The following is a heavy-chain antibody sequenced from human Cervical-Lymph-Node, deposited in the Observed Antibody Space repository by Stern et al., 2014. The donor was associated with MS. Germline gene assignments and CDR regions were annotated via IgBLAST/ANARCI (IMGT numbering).Heavy chain of an antibody. V-gene: IGHV1-3*01. CDR3: ARDRSTMIVVAPGY. Sequence: QDQLVQSGAEVKKPGASVKVSCKASGYTFTSYAMHWVRQAPGQRLEWMGWINAGNGNTKYSQKFQGRVTITRDTSASTAYMELSSLRSEDTAVYYCARDRSTMIVVAPGYWGQGTLVTVSS. CDR1: GYTFTSYA. D-gene: IGHD3-22*01. J-gene: IGHJ4*02. CDR2: INAGNGNT.